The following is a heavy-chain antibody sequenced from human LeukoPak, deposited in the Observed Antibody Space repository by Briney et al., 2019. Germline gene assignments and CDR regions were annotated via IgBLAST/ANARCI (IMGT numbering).Heavy chain of an antibody. Sequence: GGSLRLSCAASGFTFSSFSMDWVRQAPGKGLEWVSSISSSTTYIYYADSVKGRFTISRDNAKDSLYLQMNSLRAEDTAVYYCARGEPGFGGLPTVLDNWGQGTLVTVSS. J-gene: IGHJ4*02. CDR2: ISSSTTYI. CDR3: ARGEPGFGGLPTVLDN. CDR1: GFTFSSFS. V-gene: IGHV3-21*01. D-gene: IGHD4-23*01.